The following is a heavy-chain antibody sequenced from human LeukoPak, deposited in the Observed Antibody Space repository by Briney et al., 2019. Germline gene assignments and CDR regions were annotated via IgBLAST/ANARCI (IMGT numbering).Heavy chain of an antibody. J-gene: IGHJ6*02. Sequence: GGALRLSCEASGFTFWSYGVHWVRQPPGKGVEGVAVISYDGRNQQFAASVKGRFTMSRDNSRHTVYLQLNSLSTEDTAVYYCAKDRWMMSAYYGMDVWGQGTTVIVSS. CDR1: GFTFWSYG. CDR2: ISYDGRNQ. V-gene: IGHV3-30*18. D-gene: IGHD5-12*01. CDR3: AKDRWMMSAYYGMDV.